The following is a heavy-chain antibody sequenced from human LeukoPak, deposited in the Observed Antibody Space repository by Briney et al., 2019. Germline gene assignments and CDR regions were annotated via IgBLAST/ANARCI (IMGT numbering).Heavy chain of an antibody. CDR2: IYSGGST. J-gene: IGHJ5*02. D-gene: IGHD1/OR15-1a*01. V-gene: IGHV3-53*01. CDR3: VRGVTTSWFDP. CDR1: GFTVSSNY. Sequence: GGSLRLSCAASGFTVSSNYMNWVRQAPGKGLEWVSVIYSGGSTYYADSVKGRFTISRDNSKNTLFLQMNSLRAEDTAVYYCVRGVTTSWFDPWGQGTLVTVSS.